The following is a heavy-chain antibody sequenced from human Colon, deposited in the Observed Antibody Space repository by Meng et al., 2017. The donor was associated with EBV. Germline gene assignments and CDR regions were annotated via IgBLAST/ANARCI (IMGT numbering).Heavy chain of an antibody. CDR1: XGSFNNFY. D-gene: IGHD4-17*01. V-gene: IGHV4-34*02. CDR3: ARYRLQNDYGDQLYYFDY. Sequence: QVQLQQWGAGLLKPSXXXXLXXXVYXGSFNNFYWSWIRQPPGKGLEWIGEMSQSGSANYNPSLKSRVTISVDTSKNQFSLKVTSVTAADTAVYYCARYRLQNDYGDQLYYFDYLGQGSLVTVSS. CDR2: MSQSGSA. J-gene: IGHJ4*02.